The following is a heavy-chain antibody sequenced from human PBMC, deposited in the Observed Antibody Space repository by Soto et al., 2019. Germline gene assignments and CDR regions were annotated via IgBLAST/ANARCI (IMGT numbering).Heavy chain of an antibody. CDR1: GYSFTSYG. Sequence: QVQLVQSGAEVKKPGASVKVSCKASGYSFTSYGVTWVRQAPGQGLEWMGWISAYNGNKKYAQKLQGRVTMTTDTPTSTAYMELRSLRSDDTAVYYCARDLGQQLVDYWGQGTLVTVSS. CDR2: ISAYNGNK. D-gene: IGHD6-13*01. J-gene: IGHJ4*02. V-gene: IGHV1-18*01. CDR3: ARDLGQQLVDY.